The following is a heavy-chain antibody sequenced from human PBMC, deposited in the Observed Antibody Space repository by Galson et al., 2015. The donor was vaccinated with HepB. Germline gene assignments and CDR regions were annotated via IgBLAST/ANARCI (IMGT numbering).Heavy chain of an antibody. CDR3: ARLGQYCSGGSCYYYFDY. D-gene: IGHD2-15*01. CDR2: IDPSDSYT. CDR1: GYSFTSYW. V-gene: IGHV5-10-1*01. Sequence: QSGAEVKKPGESLRISCKGSGYSFTSYWINWVRQMPGKGLEWMGRIDPSDSYTNYSPSFQGHVTISADKSISTAYLQWSSLKASDTAIYYCARLGQYCSGGSCYYYFDYWGQGTLVTVSS. J-gene: IGHJ4*02.